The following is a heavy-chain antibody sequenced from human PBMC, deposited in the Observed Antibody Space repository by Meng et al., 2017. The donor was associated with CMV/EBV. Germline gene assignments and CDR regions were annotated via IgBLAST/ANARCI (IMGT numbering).Heavy chain of an antibody. CDR1: GGTFSSYA. J-gene: IGHJ4*02. CDR2: IIPIFGTA. D-gene: IGHD3-22*01. CDR3: ARGGGYGENIPFDY. V-gene: IGHV1-69*05. Sequence: SVKVSCKASGGTFSSYAISWVRQAPGQGLEWMGGIIPIFGTANYAQKFQGRVTITTDESTSTAYMELSSLRSDDTAVYYCARGGGYGENIPFDYWGQGTLVTVSS.